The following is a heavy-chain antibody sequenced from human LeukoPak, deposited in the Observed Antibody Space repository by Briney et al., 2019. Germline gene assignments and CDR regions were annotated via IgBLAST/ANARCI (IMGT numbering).Heavy chain of an antibody. V-gene: IGHV3-21*01. D-gene: IGHD1-26*01. Sequence: GGSLRLSCAASGFTFSSYSMNWVRQAPGKGLEWVSSISSSSSYIYYADSVKGRFTISRDNAKNSLYLQMNSLRAEDTAVYYCARNAGGSSSMAYYFDYWGQGTLVTVSS. CDR1: GFTFSSYS. CDR2: ISSSSSYI. CDR3: ARNAGGSSSMAYYFDY. J-gene: IGHJ4*02.